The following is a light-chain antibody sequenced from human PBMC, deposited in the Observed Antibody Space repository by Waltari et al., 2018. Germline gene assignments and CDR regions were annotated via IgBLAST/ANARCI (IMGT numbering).Light chain of an antibody. CDR2: YND. J-gene: IGLJ2*01. Sequence: SYVLTQPPSVSVAPGKTASITCGGNNIGSKSVHWYQRKAGQAPELVIFYNDDRPSGIPARFSGSNSWNTATLTISRVEAGDEADYYCQVWDSSSDHVVFGGGTKLTVL. CDR3: QVWDSSSDHVV. V-gene: IGLV3-21*04. CDR1: NIGSKS.